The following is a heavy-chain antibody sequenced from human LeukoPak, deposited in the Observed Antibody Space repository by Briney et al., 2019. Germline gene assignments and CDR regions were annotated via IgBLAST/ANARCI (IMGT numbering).Heavy chain of an antibody. J-gene: IGHJ4*02. CDR1: GGSISNYY. D-gene: IGHD3-22*01. V-gene: IGHV4-59*01. CDR3: VRGRDFYDSTGWGC. Sequence: PSETLSLTCTVSGGSISNYYWSWIRQPPGKGLEWIGHIYSSGSTYHNPSLKSRVTISLDMSKKQLSLKLTSVTAADTAFYYCVRGRDFYDSTGWGCWGQGTLVTVSS. CDR2: IYSSGST.